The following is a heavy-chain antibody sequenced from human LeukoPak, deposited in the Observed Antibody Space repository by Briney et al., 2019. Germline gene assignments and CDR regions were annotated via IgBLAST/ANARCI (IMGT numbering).Heavy chain of an antibody. CDR1: GFSLSTSGVG. J-gene: IGHJ5*02. V-gene: IGHV2-5*01. CDR2: IYWNDDK. Sequence: QSGPTLVNPTQPLTLTCTFSGFSLSTSGVGVGWIRQPPGKALEWLALIYWNDDKRYSPSLKSRLTITKDTSKNQVVLTMTNMDPVDTATYYCACTTTYLRWFDPWGQGTLVTVSS. D-gene: IGHD2/OR15-2a*01. CDR3: ACTTTYLRWFDP.